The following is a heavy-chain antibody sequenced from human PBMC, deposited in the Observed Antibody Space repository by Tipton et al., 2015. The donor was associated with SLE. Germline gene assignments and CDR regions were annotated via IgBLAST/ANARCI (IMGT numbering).Heavy chain of an antibody. D-gene: IGHD1-7*01. Sequence: TLSLTCTVSGASISSYYWSWIRQPPGKGLEWIGYIYYSGSTNYNPSLKSRVTISVDTSKNQFSLKLSSVTAADTAVYYCARDSNLSGQLELRYWGQGTLITVSS. CDR3: ARDSNLSGQLELRY. CDR2: IYYSGST. CDR1: GASISSYY. V-gene: IGHV4-59*01. J-gene: IGHJ4*02.